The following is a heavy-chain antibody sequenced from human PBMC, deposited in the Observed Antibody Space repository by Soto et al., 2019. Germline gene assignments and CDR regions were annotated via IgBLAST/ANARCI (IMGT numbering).Heavy chain of an antibody. CDR1: GGTFSSYA. CDR2: IIPIFGTE. CDR3: ARVTGIAVAGRDRYNWFDP. D-gene: IGHD6-19*01. Sequence: QVQLVQSGAEVKKPGSSVKVSCKASGGTFSSYAISWVRQAPGQGLEWMGGIIPIFGTENYAQTFQGRVTITADESTSTAYMELSSLRSEDTAVDYCARVTGIAVAGRDRYNWFDPWGQGTLVTVSS. V-gene: IGHV1-69*01. J-gene: IGHJ5*02.